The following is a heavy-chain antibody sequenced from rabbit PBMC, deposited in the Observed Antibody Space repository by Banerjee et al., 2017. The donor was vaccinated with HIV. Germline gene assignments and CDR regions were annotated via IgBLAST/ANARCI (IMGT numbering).Heavy chain of an antibody. J-gene: IGHJ4*01. CDR1: GFDFSSTYR. D-gene: IGHD6-1*01. CDR3: ARGGYTYGYAGYAYVDYFNL. CDR2: INAGSGSA. Sequence: QEQLEESGGDLVKPEGSLTLTCTASGFDFSSTYRIYWVRQAPGKGLKWIGYINAGSGSAYYASWAKGRFTISKTSSTTVTLQMTSLTAADTATYFCARGGYTYGYAGYAYVDYFNLWGPGTLVTVS. V-gene: IGHV1S45*01.